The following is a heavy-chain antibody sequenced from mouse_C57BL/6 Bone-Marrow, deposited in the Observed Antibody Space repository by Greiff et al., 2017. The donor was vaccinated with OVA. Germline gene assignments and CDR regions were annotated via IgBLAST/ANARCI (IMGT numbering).Heavy chain of an antibody. J-gene: IGHJ1*03. CDR3: ARRRVFTTVVAGDWCCDV. V-gene: IGHV1-26*01. D-gene: IGHD1-1*01. Sequence: EVQLQQSGPELVKPGASVKISCKASGYTFTDYYMNWVKQSHGKSLEWIGDINPNNGGTSYNQKFKGKATLTVDKSSSTAYMELRRLTSEDSAVYYCARRRVFTTVVAGDWCCDVWGTGTTVTVSS. CDR1: GYTFTDYY. CDR2: INPNNGGT.